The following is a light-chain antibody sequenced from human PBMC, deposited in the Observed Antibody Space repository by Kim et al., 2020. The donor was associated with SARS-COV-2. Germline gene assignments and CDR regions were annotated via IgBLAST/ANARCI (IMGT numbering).Light chain of an antibody. CDR1: NY. V-gene: IGLV2-14*03. J-gene: IGLJ1*01. Sequence: NYVSWYQHHSGKAPKLMIYDVSERPSGVSDRFSGSKSGNTASLTISGLQAEDEADYYCSSYASSRSYVFGTGTKVTVL. CDR3: SSYASSRSYV. CDR2: DVS.